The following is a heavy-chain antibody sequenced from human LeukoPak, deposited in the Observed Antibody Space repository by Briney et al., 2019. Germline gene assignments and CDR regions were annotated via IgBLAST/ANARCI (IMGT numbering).Heavy chain of an antibody. CDR2: IRYDGSNK. V-gene: IGHV3-30*02. CDR3: AREPRGHRLGYVVDY. CDR1: GFTFSSYG. D-gene: IGHD3-10*02. J-gene: IGHJ4*02. Sequence: PGGSLRLSCAASGFTFSSYGMHWVRQAPGKGLEWVAFIRYDGSNKYYADSVKGRFTISRDNAKNSLYLQMNSLRAEDTALYYCAREPRGHRLGYVVDYWGQGTVVTVSS.